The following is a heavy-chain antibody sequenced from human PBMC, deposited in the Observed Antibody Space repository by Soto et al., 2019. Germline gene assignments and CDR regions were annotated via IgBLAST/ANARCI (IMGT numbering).Heavy chain of an antibody. Sequence: SVAEVKKPGSSVKVSCKASGGTFSSYAISWVRQAPGQGLEWTGGIIPIFGTANYAQKFQGRVTITADESTSTAYMELSSLRSEDTAVYYCARSYYDYVWGSYRPFDYWGQGTLVTVSS. CDR3: ARSYYDYVWGSYRPFDY. V-gene: IGHV1-69*01. J-gene: IGHJ4*02. CDR2: IIPIFGTA. CDR1: GGTFSSYA. D-gene: IGHD3-16*02.